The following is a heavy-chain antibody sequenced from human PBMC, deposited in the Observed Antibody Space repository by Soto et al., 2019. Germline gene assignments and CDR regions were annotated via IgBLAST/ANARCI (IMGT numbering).Heavy chain of an antibody. CDR1: GFTFSSYW. V-gene: IGHV3-7*01. CDR2: IKQDGSEK. J-gene: IGHJ4*02. Sequence: QLGGSLRLSCAASGFTFSSYWMSWVRQAPGKGLEWVANIKQDGSEKYYVDSVKGRFTISRDNAKNSLYLQMNSLRAEDTAVYYCARDWLYWEKRHDYWGQGTLVTVSS. D-gene: IGHD1-26*01. CDR3: ARDWLYWEKRHDY.